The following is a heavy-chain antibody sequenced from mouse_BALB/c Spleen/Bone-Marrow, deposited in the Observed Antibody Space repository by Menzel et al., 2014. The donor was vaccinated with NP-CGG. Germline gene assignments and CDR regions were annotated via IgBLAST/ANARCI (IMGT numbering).Heavy chain of an antibody. CDR1: GFTFSDYY. CDR3: ARDYDYDPAWFAY. CDR2: ISDGGSYT. D-gene: IGHD2-4*01. V-gene: IGHV5-4*02. Sequence: EVKLVESGGGLVKPGGSLKLSCAASGFTFSDYYMYWVRQTPEKRLGWVATISDGGSYTYYPDSVKGRFTISRDNAKNNLYLQMSSLKSEDTAMYYCARDYDYDPAWFAYWGQGTLVTVSA. J-gene: IGHJ3*01.